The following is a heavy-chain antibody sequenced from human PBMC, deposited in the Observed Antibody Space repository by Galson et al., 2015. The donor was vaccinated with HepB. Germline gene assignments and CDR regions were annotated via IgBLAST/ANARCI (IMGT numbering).Heavy chain of an antibody. CDR2: IIPILGIA. D-gene: IGHD6-6*01. CDR1: GGTFSSYA. CDR3: ASRGSSSAGPSFDY. V-gene: IGHV1-69*10. Sequence: SVKVSCKASGGTFSSYAISWVRQAPGQGLEWMGGIIPILGIANYAQKFQGRVTITADKSTSTAYMELSSLGSEDTAVYYCASRGSSSAGPSFDYWGQGTLVTVSS. J-gene: IGHJ4*02.